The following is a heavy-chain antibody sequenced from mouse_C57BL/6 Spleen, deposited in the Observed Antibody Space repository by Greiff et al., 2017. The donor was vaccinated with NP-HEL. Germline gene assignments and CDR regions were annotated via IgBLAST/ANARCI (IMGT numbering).Heavy chain of an antibody. J-gene: IGHJ2*01. Sequence: QVQLQQPGAELVKPGASVKLSCKASGYTFTSYWMQWVKQRPGQGLEWIGEIDPSDSYTNYNQKFKGKATLTVDTSSSTAYMQLSSLTSEDSAVYYCARSGGSSYEVDYWGQGTTLTVSS. V-gene: IGHV1-50*01. D-gene: IGHD1-1*01. CDR2: IDPSDSYT. CDR3: ARSGGSSYEVDY. CDR1: GYTFTSYW.